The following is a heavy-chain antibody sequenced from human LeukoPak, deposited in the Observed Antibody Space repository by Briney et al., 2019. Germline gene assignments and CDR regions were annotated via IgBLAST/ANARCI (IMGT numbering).Heavy chain of an antibody. CDR2: VYPGDSDT. J-gene: IGHJ4*02. CDR3: ARDMNNGLLPDY. Sequence: GESLKISCKGSGYTFTNYWIGWVRQMPGKGLEWMGIVYPGDSDTRYSPSFQGQVTISADKSISTAYLQWTSLKASDSAVYFCARDMNNGLLPDYWGQGTLVTVSS. CDR1: GYTFTNYW. V-gene: IGHV5-51*01. D-gene: IGHD2-8*01.